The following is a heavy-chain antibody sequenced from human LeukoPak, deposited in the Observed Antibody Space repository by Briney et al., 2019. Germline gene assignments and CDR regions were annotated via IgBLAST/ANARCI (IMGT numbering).Heavy chain of an antibody. CDR2: IYYSGST. D-gene: IGHD3-22*01. CDR1: GGSISSYY. CDR3: ARQGDYYDSSGYL. J-gene: IGHJ5*02. Sequence: SETLPLTCTVSGGSISSYYWSWIRQPPGKGLEWIGYIYYSGSTNYNPSLKSRVTISVDASKNQFSLKLSSVTAADTAVYYCARQGDYYDSSGYLWGQGTLVTVSS. V-gene: IGHV4-59*01.